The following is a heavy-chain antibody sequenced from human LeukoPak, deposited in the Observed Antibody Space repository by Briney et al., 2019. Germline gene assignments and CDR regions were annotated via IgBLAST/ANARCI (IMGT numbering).Heavy chain of an antibody. V-gene: IGHV3-9*01. J-gene: IGHJ4*02. Sequence: PGGSLRLSCAASGFTFDDYAMHWVRQAPGKGLEWVSGISWNSGSIGYADSVKGRFTISRDNAKNSLYLQMNSLRAEDTALYYCAKDIAAAGRFLDYWGQGTLVTVSS. CDR1: GFTFDDYA. CDR2: ISWNSGSI. D-gene: IGHD6-13*01. CDR3: AKDIAAAGRFLDY.